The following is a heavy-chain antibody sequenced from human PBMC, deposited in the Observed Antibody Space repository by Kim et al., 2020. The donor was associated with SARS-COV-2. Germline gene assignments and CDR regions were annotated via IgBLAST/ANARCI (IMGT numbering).Heavy chain of an antibody. J-gene: IGHJ4*02. Sequence: GGSLRLSCTVSGFTFSNYGLQWVRQAPGRGLEWVAVIYYDRSTIYYGDSVKGRFTISRDNSKNTLYLQMNSLRAEDTAFYYCGRCTSTSCYVGFRIDYWGQGTLVTVSS. D-gene: IGHD2-2*01. CDR2: IYYDRSTI. V-gene: IGHV3-33*01. CDR3: GRCTSTSCYVGFRIDY. CDR1: GFTFSNYG.